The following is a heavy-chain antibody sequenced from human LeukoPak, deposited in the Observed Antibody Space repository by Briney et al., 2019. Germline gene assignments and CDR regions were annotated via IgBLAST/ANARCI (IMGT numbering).Heavy chain of an antibody. V-gene: IGHV4-34*01. Sequence: SETLSLTCAVDGRSFSGYYWSLIRQPPGKGLEWIGEINHSGSTNYNPSLKSRVTISVDTSKNQFSLKLSSVTAADTAVYYCARGPLEWLLSDAFDIWGQGTMVTVSS. CDR3: ARGPLEWLLSDAFDI. D-gene: IGHD3-3*01. J-gene: IGHJ3*02. CDR2: INHSGST. CDR1: GRSFSGYY.